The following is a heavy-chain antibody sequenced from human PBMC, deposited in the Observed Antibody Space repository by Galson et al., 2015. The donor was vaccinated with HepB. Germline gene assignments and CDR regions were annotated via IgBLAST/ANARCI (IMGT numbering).Heavy chain of an antibody. CDR3: AKGPGELSYYFDY. J-gene: IGHJ4*02. CDR1: GFTFNIYG. V-gene: IGHV3-30*18. CDR2: ISADGTNK. Sequence: SLRLSCAASGFTFNIYGLHWVRQAQGKGLEWLAVISADGTNKYYADSVKGRFTISRDNSKNTLYMQMNSLRAEDSAVYYCAKGPGELSYYFDYWVQGSRVFVSS. D-gene: IGHD3-10*01.